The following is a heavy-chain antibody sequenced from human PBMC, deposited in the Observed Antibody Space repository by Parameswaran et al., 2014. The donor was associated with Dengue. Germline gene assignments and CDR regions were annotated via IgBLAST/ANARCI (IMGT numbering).Heavy chain of an antibody. J-gene: IGHJ4*02. D-gene: IGHD3-22*01. Sequence: SLKISCAASGFTFSSYGMHWVRQAPGKGLEWVAVISYDGSNKYYADSVKGRFTISRDNSKNTLYLQMNSLRAEDTAVYYCARYYYDSSGYSSNIDYWGQGTLVTVSS. V-gene: IGHV3-30*03. CDR2: ISYDGSNK. CDR3: ARYYYDSSGYSSNIDY. CDR1: GFTFSSYG.